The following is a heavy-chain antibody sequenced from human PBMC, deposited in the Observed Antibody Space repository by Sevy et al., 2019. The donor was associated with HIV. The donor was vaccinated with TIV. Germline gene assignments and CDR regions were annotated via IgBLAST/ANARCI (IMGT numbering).Heavy chain of an antibody. J-gene: IGHJ4*02. Sequence: SLRLSCTASGFTFGDYAMSWVRQAPGKGLEWVGFIRSKAYGGTTEYAASVKGRFTISRDDSKSIAYLQMNSLKTEDTAVYYCTRDIDSCSGGSCYPTYDYWGQGTLVTVSS. D-gene: IGHD2-15*01. CDR3: TRDIDSCSGGSCYPTYDY. CDR2: IRSKAYGGTT. V-gene: IGHV3-49*04. CDR1: GFTFGDYA.